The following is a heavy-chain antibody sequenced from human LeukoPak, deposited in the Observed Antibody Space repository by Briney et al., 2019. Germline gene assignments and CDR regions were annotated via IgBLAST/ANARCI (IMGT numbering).Heavy chain of an antibody. CDR1: GFTFSSYA. Sequence: GGSLRLSCAASGFTFSSYAMSWVRQAPGKGLEWVSAISGSGGSTYYADSVKGRFTISRDNSKNTLYLQMNSLRAEDTAVYYCASELPRYCSSTSCLIFDYWGQGTLVTVSS. CDR2: ISGSGGST. CDR3: ASELPRYCSSTSCLIFDY. V-gene: IGHV3-23*01. D-gene: IGHD2-2*01. J-gene: IGHJ4*02.